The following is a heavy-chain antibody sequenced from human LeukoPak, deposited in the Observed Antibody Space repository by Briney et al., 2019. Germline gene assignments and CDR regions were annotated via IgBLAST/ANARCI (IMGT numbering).Heavy chain of an antibody. D-gene: IGHD3-22*01. CDR2: IYYSGST. CDR3: ASFYDSSGYYHNHFDY. V-gene: IGHV4-39*07. CDR1: GGSISSSSYY. Sequence: SETLSLTCTVSGGSISSSSYYWGWIRQPPGKGLEWIGSIYYSGSTYYNPSLKSRVTISVDTSKNQFSLKLSSVTAADTAVYYCASFYDSSGYYHNHFDYWGQGTLVTVSS. J-gene: IGHJ4*02.